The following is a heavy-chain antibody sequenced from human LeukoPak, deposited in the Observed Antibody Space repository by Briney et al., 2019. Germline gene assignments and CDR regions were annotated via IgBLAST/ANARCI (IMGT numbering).Heavy chain of an antibody. Sequence: ASAKVSCKASGYTFTNYYMHWVRQAPGQGLEWMGRINLSGGGTTCAQRFQGGVTMTRDTSTSTLYMELSSLTSEDTAVYYCASGGYVDTSMVPYFDYWGQGPLVTVST. CDR1: GYTFTNYY. J-gene: IGHJ4*02. CDR3: ASGGYVDTSMVPYFDY. V-gene: IGHV1-46*01. D-gene: IGHD5-18*01. CDR2: INLSGGGT.